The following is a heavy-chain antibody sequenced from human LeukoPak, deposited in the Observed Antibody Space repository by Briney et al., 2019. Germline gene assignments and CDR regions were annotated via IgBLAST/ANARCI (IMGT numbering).Heavy chain of an antibody. CDR1: GFTFSSYS. CDR2: ISSSSSTI. D-gene: IGHD3-3*01. Sequence: GGSLRLSCAASGFTFSSYSMNWVRQAPGKGLEWVSYISSSSSTIYYADSVKGRFTISRDNARNSLYLQMNSLRAEDTAVYYCARAGKTIFGVVIRTNYFDYWGQGTLVTVSS. CDR3: ARAGKTIFGVVIRTNYFDY. V-gene: IGHV3-48*01. J-gene: IGHJ4*02.